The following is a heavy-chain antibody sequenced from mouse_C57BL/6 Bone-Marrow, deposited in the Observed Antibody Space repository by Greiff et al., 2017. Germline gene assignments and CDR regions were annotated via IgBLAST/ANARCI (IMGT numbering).Heavy chain of an antibody. Sequence: EVKLMESGPELVKPGASVKIPCKASGYTFTDYNMDWVKQSHGKSLEWIGDINPNNGGTIYNQKFKGKATLTVDKSSSTAYMELRSLTSEDTAVYYCARGPPDSYYAMDYWGQGTSVTVSS. J-gene: IGHJ4*01. V-gene: IGHV1-18*01. CDR2: INPNNGGT. CDR1: GYTFTDYN. CDR3: ARGPPDSYYAMDY.